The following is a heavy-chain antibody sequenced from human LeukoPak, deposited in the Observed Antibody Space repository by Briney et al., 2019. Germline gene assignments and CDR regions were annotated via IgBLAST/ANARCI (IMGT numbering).Heavy chain of an antibody. Sequence: SETLSLTCTVSGGSISCYYWSWIRQPPGKGLEWIGSIYYSGNTYYNASLKSQVSISIDTSKNQFSLRLTSVTAADTAVYYCARQTGSGLFILPGGQGTLVTVSS. J-gene: IGHJ4*02. CDR2: IYYSGNT. CDR1: GGSISCYY. CDR3: ARQTGSGLFILP. V-gene: IGHV4-59*04. D-gene: IGHD3/OR15-3a*01.